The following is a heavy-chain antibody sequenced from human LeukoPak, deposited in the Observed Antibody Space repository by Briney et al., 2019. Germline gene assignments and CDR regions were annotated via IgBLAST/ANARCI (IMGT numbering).Heavy chain of an antibody. V-gene: IGHV1-46*01. J-gene: IGHJ4*02. D-gene: IGHD3-22*01. CDR3: ARDPSYYYDSSGYFGLDFDY. Sequence: ASVKVSCKASGYTFTSYYMHWVRQAPGQGLEWMGIINPSGGSTSYAQKFQGRVIMTRDTSTSTVYMELSSLRSEDTAVYYCARDPSYYYDSSGYFGLDFDYWGQGTLVTVSS. CDR1: GYTFTSYY. CDR2: INPSGGST.